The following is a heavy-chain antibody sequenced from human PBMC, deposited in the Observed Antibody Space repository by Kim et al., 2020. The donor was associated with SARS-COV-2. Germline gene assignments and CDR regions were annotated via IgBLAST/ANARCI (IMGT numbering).Heavy chain of an antibody. D-gene: IGHD4-4*01. CDR3: ASGDSTYDFFDF. V-gene: IGHV1-69*02. Sequence: NYAPKLQGRVTLTADKPTRTSFMQLSSLRSEDTAVYYCASGDSTYDFFDFWGQGTLVTVSS. J-gene: IGHJ4*02.